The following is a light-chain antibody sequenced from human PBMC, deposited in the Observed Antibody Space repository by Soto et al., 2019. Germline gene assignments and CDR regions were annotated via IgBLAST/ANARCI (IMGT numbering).Light chain of an antibody. CDR3: QQYNNWPGT. Sequence: IVMTESPATLSVAPGERAPLSCRASQSVGATLAWYQQKPGQAPRLLIYTASTRATGIPARFSGSGSGTEFTLTISSLQSEDFAIYYCQQYNNWPGTFGQGTQVDIK. J-gene: IGKJ1*01. V-gene: IGKV3-15*01. CDR2: TAS. CDR1: QSVGAT.